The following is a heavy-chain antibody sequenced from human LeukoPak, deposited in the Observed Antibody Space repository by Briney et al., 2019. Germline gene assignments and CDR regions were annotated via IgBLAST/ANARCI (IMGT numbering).Heavy chain of an antibody. Sequence: SVKVSCKASGGTFSSYAISWERQAPGQGLEWMGGIIPIFGTANYAQKFQGRVTITADESTSTAYMELSSLRSEDTAVYYCARAPNYYDSSGYWPLMYFDLWGRGTLVTVSS. CDR2: IIPIFGTA. CDR1: GGTFSSYA. V-gene: IGHV1-69*13. D-gene: IGHD3-22*01. J-gene: IGHJ2*01. CDR3: ARAPNYYDSSGYWPLMYFDL.